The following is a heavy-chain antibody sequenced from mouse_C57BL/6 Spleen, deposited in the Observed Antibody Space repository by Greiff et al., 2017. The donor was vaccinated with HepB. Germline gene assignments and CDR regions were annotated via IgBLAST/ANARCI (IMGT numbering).Heavy chain of an antibody. Sequence: EVMLVESGGGLVKPGGSLKLSCAASGFTFSSYAMSWVRQTPEKRLEWVATISDGGSYTYYPDNVKGRFTISRDNAKNNLYLQMSHLKSEDTAMYYCARDVGFDYWGQGTTLTVFS. J-gene: IGHJ2*01. CDR1: GFTFSSYA. V-gene: IGHV5-4*01. CDR3: ARDVGFDY. CDR2: ISDGGSYT.